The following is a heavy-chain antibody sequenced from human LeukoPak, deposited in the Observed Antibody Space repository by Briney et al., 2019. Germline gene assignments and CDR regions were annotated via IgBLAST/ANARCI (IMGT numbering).Heavy chain of an antibody. Sequence: PGGSLRLSCVASGFSFRNYAIHWVRQAPGKGLEYVSVINTDGRITYYADSVKGRFTISRDNSKNTLYLQMNSLRAEDTAVYYCAKADCSSTSCHPDYWGQGTLVTVSS. V-gene: IGHV3-64*04. CDR3: AKADCSSTSCHPDY. CDR1: GFSFRNYA. CDR2: INTDGRIT. D-gene: IGHD2-2*01. J-gene: IGHJ4*02.